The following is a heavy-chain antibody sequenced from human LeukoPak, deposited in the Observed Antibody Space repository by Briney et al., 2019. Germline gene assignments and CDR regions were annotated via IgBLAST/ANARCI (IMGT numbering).Heavy chain of an antibody. CDR2: ISGSGSST. J-gene: IGHJ4*02. CDR3: AKDLNRFYYGSGR. D-gene: IGHD3-10*01. CDR1: GFTFSSYA. Sequence: GGSLRLSCAASGFTFSSYAMSWVRQAPGKGLEWVSAISGSGSSTYYADSVKGRFTISRDNSKDTLYLQMNSLRAEDTAAYYCAKDLNRFYYGSGRWGPGTLVTVSS. V-gene: IGHV3-23*01.